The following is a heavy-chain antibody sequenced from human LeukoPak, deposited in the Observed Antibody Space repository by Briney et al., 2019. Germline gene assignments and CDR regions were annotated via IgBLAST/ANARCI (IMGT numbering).Heavy chain of an antibody. D-gene: IGHD2-2*01. CDR3: ESKDIVVVPAGRDRYFDL. J-gene: IGHJ2*01. CDR2: IQYDGSNK. CDR1: GFTYSSYG. Sequence: SGGSLRLSCAASGFTYSSYGMHWVRQAPGKGLEWVAFIQYDGSNKYYADSVKGRFTISRDNSKNTLYLQMNSLRAEDTAVYYCESKDIVVVPAGRDRYFDLWGRGTLVTVSS. V-gene: IGHV3-30*02.